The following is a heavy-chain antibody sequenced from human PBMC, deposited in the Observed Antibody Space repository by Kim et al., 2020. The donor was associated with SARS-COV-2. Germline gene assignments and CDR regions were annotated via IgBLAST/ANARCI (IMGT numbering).Heavy chain of an antibody. CDR2: ISSSGSTI. CDR1: GFTFSSYE. CDR3: ARVMVRGVIIKVRWFDP. V-gene: IGHV3-48*03. J-gene: IGHJ5*02. Sequence: GGSLRLSCAASGFTFSSYEMNWVRQAPGKGLEWVSYISSSGSTIYYADSVKGRFTISRDNAKNSLYLQMNSLRAEDTAVYYCARVMVRGVIIKVRWFDPWGQGTLVTVSS. D-gene: IGHD3-10*01.